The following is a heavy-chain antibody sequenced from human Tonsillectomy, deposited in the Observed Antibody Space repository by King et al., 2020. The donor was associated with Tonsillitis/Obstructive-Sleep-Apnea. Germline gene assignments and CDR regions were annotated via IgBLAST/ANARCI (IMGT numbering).Heavy chain of an antibody. CDR1: GYSFTSYY. CDR3: ARPRVYSYSSPFDY. D-gene: IGHD5-18*01. V-gene: IGHV5-51*03. J-gene: IGHJ4*02. Sequence: EQLVQSGAEVKKPGESLKISCKGSGYSFTSYYIGLVRQMPGKGLEWMGIIYPGDSDTRYRPCFQGQVTISADKSISTASLQWSSLKASDTAIYYCARPRVYSYSSPFDYWGQGTLVTVSS. CDR2: IYPGDSDT.